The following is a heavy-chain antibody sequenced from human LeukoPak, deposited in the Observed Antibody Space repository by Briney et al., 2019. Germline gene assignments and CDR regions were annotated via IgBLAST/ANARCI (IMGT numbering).Heavy chain of an antibody. V-gene: IGHV4-39*07. CDR3: ARVFERGSYSSSWYTFDY. CDR1: GGSVSSSSYY. CDR2: IYYSGST. D-gene: IGHD6-13*01. Sequence: TSETLSLTCTVSGGSVSSSSYYWGWIRQPPGKGLEWIGSIYYSGSTYYNPSLKSRVTISVDTSKNQFSLKLSSVTAADTAVYYCARVFERGSYSSSWYTFDYWGQGTLVTVSS. J-gene: IGHJ4*02.